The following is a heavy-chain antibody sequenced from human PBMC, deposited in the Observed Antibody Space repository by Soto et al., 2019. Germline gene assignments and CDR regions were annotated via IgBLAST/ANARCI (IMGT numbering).Heavy chain of an antibody. D-gene: IGHD5-12*01. V-gene: IGHV1-2*04. Sequence: QVQLVQYGAEVKKPGASVTVSCRSSGDTFTDYYMHWVRQAPGQGLEWMGWINPNSGVTKYAQKFQGWVTMTRDTSIRTVYMQLSRLRSDDTAVYYCARESGGATATLDYYYFYMDVWGTGTTVTVSS. J-gene: IGHJ6*03. CDR3: ARESGGATATLDYYYFYMDV. CDR1: GDTFTDYY. CDR2: INPNSGVT.